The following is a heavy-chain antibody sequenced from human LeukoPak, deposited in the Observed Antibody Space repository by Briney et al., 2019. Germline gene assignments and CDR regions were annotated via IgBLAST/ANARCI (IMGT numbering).Heavy chain of an antibody. CDR1: GYTFTNYG. Sequence: ASVKVSCKASGYTFTNYGISWMRQAPGQGLEWMGWMSVYNGNTKYVQKFQGRVTMTTDTSTSTAYMELRNLRSDDTAVYYCARGGRWELPRPYAFDIWGQGTLVTVSS. J-gene: IGHJ4*02. D-gene: IGHD1-26*01. V-gene: IGHV1-18*01. CDR3: ARGGRWELPRPYAFDI. CDR2: MSVYNGNT.